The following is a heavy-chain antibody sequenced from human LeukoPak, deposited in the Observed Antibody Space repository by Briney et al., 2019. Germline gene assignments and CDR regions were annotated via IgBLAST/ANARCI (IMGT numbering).Heavy chain of an antibody. CDR3: AKWGADWEHYFYHYGMDV. Sequence: GGSLRLSCAASGFTFSHYEMNWVRQAPGKGLEWVSYISSSAGTIYYADSVKGRFTISRDSSKNTLFLQMNSLRAEDTAVYYCAKWGADWEHYFYHYGMDVWGQGTTVTVSS. CDR1: GFTFSHYE. CDR2: ISSSAGTI. D-gene: IGHD3-9*01. J-gene: IGHJ6*02. V-gene: IGHV3-48*03.